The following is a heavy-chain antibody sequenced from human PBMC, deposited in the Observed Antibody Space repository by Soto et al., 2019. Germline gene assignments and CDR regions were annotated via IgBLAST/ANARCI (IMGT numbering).Heavy chain of an antibody. V-gene: IGHV3-74*01. CDR3: ARDPDTPVSMAV. CDR2: INADGSST. J-gene: IGHJ6*04. Sequence: EVQLVESGGGSVQPGGSLRLSCAASGFTFSSYWMHWVRQAPGKGLVWVSRINADGSSTSYVDSVKGRFTISRNNAENTVYLQMNSLRAEDTAIYYCARDPDTPVSMAVWGIGTTVTVSS. CDR1: GFTFSSYW. D-gene: IGHD2-15*01.